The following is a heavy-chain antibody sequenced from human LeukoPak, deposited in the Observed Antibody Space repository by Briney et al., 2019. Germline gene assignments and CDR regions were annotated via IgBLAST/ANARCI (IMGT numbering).Heavy chain of an antibody. CDR3: ARGLFRTYFVG. CDR1: GGSFSGGSFSGYS. Sequence: PSETLSLTCAVYGGSFSGGSFSGYSWSWLRQPPGKGLEWIGEINHSGSTNYNPSLKGRVTISIERSKNQFSLNLTSVTAADPAMYYCARGLFRTYFVGWGEGTLVTVSS. V-gene: IGHV4-34*01. D-gene: IGHD3-9*01. J-gene: IGHJ4*02. CDR2: INHSGST.